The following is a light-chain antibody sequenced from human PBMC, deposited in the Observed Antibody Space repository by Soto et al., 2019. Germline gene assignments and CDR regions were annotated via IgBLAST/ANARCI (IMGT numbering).Light chain of an antibody. Sequence: IQMTQSPSPLSGSVGDRVTITCRASQTISRWLAWYQQKPGKAPKALIYGASTLRSGVPSRFSGGGSGTEFTLTISSLQPDDFATYYCQQYNTYSTFGQGTRLEIK. CDR2: GAS. CDR3: QQYNTYST. J-gene: IGKJ5*01. CDR1: QTISRW. V-gene: IGKV1-5*01.